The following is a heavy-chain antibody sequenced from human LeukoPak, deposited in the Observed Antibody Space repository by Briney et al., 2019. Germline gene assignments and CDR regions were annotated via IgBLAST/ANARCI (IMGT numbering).Heavy chain of an antibody. V-gene: IGHV4-4*07. D-gene: IGHD3-22*01. CDR1: GGSISNYY. Sequence: KPSETLSLSCTVSGGSISNYYWSWIRQSAGKGLEGIGRVYTSGSTYYNPSLKSRVTMSGDTSKNQLSLKLSSVTAADTAVYYCARTPYFYDSSGYSHWGQGTLVTVSS. CDR2: VYTSGST. CDR3: ARTPYFYDSSGYSH. J-gene: IGHJ4*02.